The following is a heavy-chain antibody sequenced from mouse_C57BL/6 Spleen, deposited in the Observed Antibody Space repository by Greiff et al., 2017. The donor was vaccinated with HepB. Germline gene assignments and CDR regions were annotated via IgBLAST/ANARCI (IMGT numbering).Heavy chain of an antibody. V-gene: IGHV5-15*01. J-gene: IGHJ1*03. CDR2: ISNLAYSI. CDR1: GFTFSDYG. D-gene: IGHD1-1*01. CDR3: ARRYGSSYWYFDV. Sequence: EVHLVESGGGLVQPGGSLKLSCAASGFTFSDYGMAWVRQAPRKGPEWVAFISNLAYSIYYADTVTGRFTISRENAKNTLYLEMSSLRSEDTAMYYCARRYGSSYWYFDVWGTGTTVTVSS.